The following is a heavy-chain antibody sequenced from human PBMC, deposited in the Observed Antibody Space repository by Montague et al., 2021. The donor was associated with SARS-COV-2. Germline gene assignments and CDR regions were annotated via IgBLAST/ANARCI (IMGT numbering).Heavy chain of an antibody. CDR3: ARNYGSGSHINWFDP. Sequence: SETLSLTCTVSGGSISNYNWSWIRQHPGKGLEWIGYVHYFGITDYNSSLKSRVTLFLETSKRQFFLKLNFVTAADTAVYYCARNYGSGSHINWFDPWGKGILVTVSS. D-gene: IGHD3-10*01. CDR2: VHYFGIT. CDR1: GGSISNYN. V-gene: IGHV4-59*01. J-gene: IGHJ5*02.